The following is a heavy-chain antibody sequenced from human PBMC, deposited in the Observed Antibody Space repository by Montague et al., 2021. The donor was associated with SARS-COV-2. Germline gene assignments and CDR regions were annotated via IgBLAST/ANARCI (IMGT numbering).Heavy chain of an antibody. D-gene: IGHD5-18*01. Sequence: SLRLSCAASGFTFSSYWMSWVRQAPGKGLEWVANIKQDGSEKCYVDSVKGRFTISRDNAKSSLYLQMNSLRAEDTAVYYCVRDMGVGYSYGQYYYYGMDVWGQGTTVTVSS. J-gene: IGHJ6*02. V-gene: IGHV3-7*01. CDR3: VRDMGVGYSYGQYYYYGMDV. CDR1: GFTFSSYW. CDR2: IKQDGSEK.